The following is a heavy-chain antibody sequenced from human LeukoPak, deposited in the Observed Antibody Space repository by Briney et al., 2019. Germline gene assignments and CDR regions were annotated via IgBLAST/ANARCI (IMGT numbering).Heavy chain of an antibody. Sequence: PSQTLSLTCTISGGSISSGDYYWSWIRQPPGKGLEWIGYIYYSGSTYYNPSLKSRVTISVDTSKNQFSLKLSSVTAADTAVYYRASAMVRGVIRGFSNWFDPWGQGTLVTVSS. D-gene: IGHD3-10*01. V-gene: IGHV4-30-4*01. CDR3: ASAMVRGVIRGFSNWFDP. CDR1: GGSISSGDYY. CDR2: IYYSGST. J-gene: IGHJ5*02.